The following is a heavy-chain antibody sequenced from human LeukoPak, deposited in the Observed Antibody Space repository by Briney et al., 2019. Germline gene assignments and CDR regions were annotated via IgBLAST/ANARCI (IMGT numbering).Heavy chain of an antibody. V-gene: IGHV4-34*01. CDR1: GGSFSGYY. CDR3: ARVGCSGGSCYSGFDY. CDR2: INHSGST. D-gene: IGHD2-15*01. J-gene: IGHJ4*02. Sequence: SETLSLTCAVYGGSFSGYYWSWIRQPPGKGLEWIGEINHSGSTNYNPSLKSRVTISVDTSKNQFSLKLSSVTAADTAVYYRARVGCSGGSCYSGFDYWGQGTLVTVSS.